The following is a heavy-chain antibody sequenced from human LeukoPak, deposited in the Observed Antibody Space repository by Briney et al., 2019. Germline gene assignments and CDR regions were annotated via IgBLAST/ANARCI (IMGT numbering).Heavy chain of an antibody. CDR3: ARAYYYGSGSDPYYYYGMDV. D-gene: IGHD3-10*01. V-gene: IGHV1-69*13. Sequence: SVKASCKASGGTFSSYAISWVRQAPGQGLEWMGGIIPIFGTANYAQKFQGRVTITADESTSTAYVELSSLRSEDTAVYYCARAYYYGSGSDPYYYYGMDVWGQGTTVTVSS. J-gene: IGHJ6*02. CDR2: IIPIFGTA. CDR1: GGTFSSYA.